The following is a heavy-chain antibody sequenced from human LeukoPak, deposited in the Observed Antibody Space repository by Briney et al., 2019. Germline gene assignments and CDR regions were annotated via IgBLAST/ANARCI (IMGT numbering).Heavy chain of an antibody. J-gene: IGHJ4*02. CDR1: GGSFRGYY. CDR2: INHCGST. Sequence: PSETLSLTCAVYGGSFRGYYWSWIRQPPGKGLEGIGEINHCGSTNYNPSRKSRVTISVDKSKNQFSLKLSSVTAADTAVYYCARNYGYGYPYYFDYWGQGTLVTVS. CDR3: ARNYGYGYPYYFDY. V-gene: IGHV4-34*01. D-gene: IGHD5-18*01.